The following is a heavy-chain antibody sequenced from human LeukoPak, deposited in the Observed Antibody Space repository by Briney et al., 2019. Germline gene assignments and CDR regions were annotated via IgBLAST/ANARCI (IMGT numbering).Heavy chain of an antibody. CDR1: GFTFSSYG. CDR3: ARDDGVVVGDLRS. CDR2: IWYDGSNK. J-gene: IGHJ5*02. Sequence: GRSLRLSCAASGFTFSSYGMHWVRQAPGKGLEWVAVIWYDGSNKYYADSVKGRFTISRDNSKNTLYLQINSLRAEDTAVYYCARDDGVVVGDLRSWGQGTLVTVSS. V-gene: IGHV3-33*01. D-gene: IGHD1-26*01.